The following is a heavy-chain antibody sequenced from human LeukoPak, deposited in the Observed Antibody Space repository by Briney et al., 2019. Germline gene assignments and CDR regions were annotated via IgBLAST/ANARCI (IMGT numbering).Heavy chain of an antibody. Sequence: GGSLRLSCAASGFTFSSYWMSWVRQAPGKGLEWVANIKQDGSEKYYVDSVKGRFTISRDNAKNSLYLQMNSLRAEDTAVYYCARVVYDFWSLYYFDYWGQGTLVTVSS. D-gene: IGHD3-3*01. CDR1: GFTFSSYW. CDR3: ARVVYDFWSLYYFDY. V-gene: IGHV3-7*01. J-gene: IGHJ4*02. CDR2: IKQDGSEK.